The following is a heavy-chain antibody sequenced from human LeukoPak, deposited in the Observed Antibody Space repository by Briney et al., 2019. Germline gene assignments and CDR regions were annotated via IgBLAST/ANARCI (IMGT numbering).Heavy chain of an antibody. Sequence: SETLSLTCTVSGGSISSYYWSWIRQPPGKGLEWIGYIYYSGSANYNPSLKSRVTISVDTSKNQFSLKLNSVTAADTAVYYCARSSWIQLLLFDYWGQGTLVTVSS. V-gene: IGHV4-59*12. CDR3: ARSSWIQLLLFDY. CDR1: GGSISSYY. J-gene: IGHJ4*02. CDR2: IYYSGSA. D-gene: IGHD5-18*01.